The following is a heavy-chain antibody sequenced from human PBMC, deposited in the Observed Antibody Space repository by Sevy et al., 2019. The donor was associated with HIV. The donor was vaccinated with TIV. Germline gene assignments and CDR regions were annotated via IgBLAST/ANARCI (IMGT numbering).Heavy chain of an antibody. CDR2: ISVSGGST. V-gene: IGHV3-23*01. CDR3: AKVGEAGNWFDP. Sequence: GGSLRLSCAASGFTFSNYAMSWVRQAPGKGLEWVSSISVSGGSTYYTDSVKGRFTISRDNSKNTLYLQMNSLRAEETAVYYCAKVGEAGNWFDPWGQGTLVTVSS. CDR1: GFTFSNYA. J-gene: IGHJ5*02.